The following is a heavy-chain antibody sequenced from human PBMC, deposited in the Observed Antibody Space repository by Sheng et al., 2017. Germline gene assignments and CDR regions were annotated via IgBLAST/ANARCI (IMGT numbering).Heavy chain of an antibody. CDR3: ARDSGAERWLALSYYYYYMDV. CDR2: ISSSSSYT. D-gene: IGHD6-19*01. CDR1: GFTFSDYY. V-gene: IGHV3-11*05. J-gene: IGHJ6*03. Sequence: QVQLVESGGGLVKPGGSLRLSCAASGFTFSDYYMSWIRQAPGKGLEWVSYISSSSSYTNYADSVKGRFTISRDNAKNSLYLQMNSLRAEDTAVYYCARDSGAERWLALSYYYYYMDVWGKGTTVTVSS.